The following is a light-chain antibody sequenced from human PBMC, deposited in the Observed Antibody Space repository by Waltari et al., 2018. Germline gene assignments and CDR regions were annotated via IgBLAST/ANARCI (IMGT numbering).Light chain of an antibody. Sequence: QSVLTQPPSASGTPGQRVTISCSGSASNIGGNLVNWYQQFPGKAPKLLIHRSDLRPSGVPDRFSGSKSGTSASLAISGLQSEDEADYFCASWDDSLNGHWVFGGGTKVTVL. CDR3: ASWDDSLNGHWV. V-gene: IGLV1-44*01. CDR1: ASNIGGNL. CDR2: RSD. J-gene: IGLJ3*02.